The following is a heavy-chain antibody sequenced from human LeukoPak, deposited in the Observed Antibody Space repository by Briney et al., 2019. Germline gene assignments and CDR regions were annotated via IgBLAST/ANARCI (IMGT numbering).Heavy chain of an antibody. CDR3: AKGRANWGSAEGGGYFDY. Sequence: GGSPRLSCAASGFTFSGYWMLGVRQAPGKGLVWVSRISIDGTTTNYADSVKGRFTISRDNAKNTLYLQMNNLRVEDTALYYCAKGRANWGSAEGGGYFDYWGQGTLVTVSS. CDR2: ISIDGTTT. D-gene: IGHD7-27*01. CDR1: GFTFSGYW. J-gene: IGHJ4*02. V-gene: IGHV3-74*01.